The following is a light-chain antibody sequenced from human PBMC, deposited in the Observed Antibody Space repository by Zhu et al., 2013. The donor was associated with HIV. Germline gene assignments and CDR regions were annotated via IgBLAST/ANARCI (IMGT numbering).Light chain of an antibody. CDR3: QHVNSNAA. Sequence: EIVLTQSPATLSLSPGERVTLSCRASHSVDTKLAWYQQKPGQGPRLLIYGASTRATGIPARFSGSGSGTEFTLTITSLQPDDFATYYCQHVNSNAAFGPGTKVDV. CDR2: GAS. CDR1: HSVDTK. V-gene: IGKV3-15*01. J-gene: IGKJ3*01.